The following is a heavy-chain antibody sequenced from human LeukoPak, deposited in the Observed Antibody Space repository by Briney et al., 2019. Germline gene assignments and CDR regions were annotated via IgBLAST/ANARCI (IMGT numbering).Heavy chain of an antibody. J-gene: IGHJ4*02. D-gene: IGHD3-22*01. CDR1: GFTLSSYA. Sequence: PGGSLRLSCAASGFTLSSYAMSWVRQAPGKGLEWVSAISGSGGSTYYADSVKGRFTISRDNSKNTLYLQMNSLRAEDTAVYYCAKDDHYYDSSGLIDYWGQGTLVTVSS. V-gene: IGHV3-23*01. CDR3: AKDDHYYDSSGLIDY. CDR2: ISGSGGST.